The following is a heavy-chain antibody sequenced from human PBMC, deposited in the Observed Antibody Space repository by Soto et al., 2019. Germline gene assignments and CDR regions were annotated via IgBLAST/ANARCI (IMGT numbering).Heavy chain of an antibody. Sequence: ASVKVSCKASGGTFSSYAISWVRQAPGQGLEWMGGIIPIFGTANYAQKFQDRVTITADESTSTAYMELSSLRSEDTAVYYCASVPSIAARRQFDYWGQGTLVTVSS. CDR1: GGTFSSYA. D-gene: IGHD6-6*01. J-gene: IGHJ4*02. V-gene: IGHV1-69*13. CDR3: ASVPSIAARRQFDY. CDR2: IIPIFGTA.